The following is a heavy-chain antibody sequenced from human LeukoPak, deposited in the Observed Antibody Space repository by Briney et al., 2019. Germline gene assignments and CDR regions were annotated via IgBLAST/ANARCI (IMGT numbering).Heavy chain of an antibody. CDR3: AKWGDYDILTGYYDSDY. CDR1: VFIFRNYA. V-gene: IGHV3-23*01. Sequence: GRSLRLSCAASVFIFRNYAMSGVRQAPGKGLEWVSAKRDRDGDTYYADSVKGRFTDSRDDPKNTLYLQMNTLRVEDTAVYYCAKWGDYDILTGYYDSDYWGHGTLVTVSS. D-gene: IGHD3-9*01. CDR2: KRDRDGDT. J-gene: IGHJ4*01.